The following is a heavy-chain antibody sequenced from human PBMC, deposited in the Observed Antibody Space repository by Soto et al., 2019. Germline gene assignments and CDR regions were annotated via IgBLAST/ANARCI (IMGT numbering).Heavy chain of an antibody. V-gene: IGHV1-46*01. Sequence: QVQLVQSGAEVKKPGSSVTVSCKASEYTFTNYYMHCVRQAPGQGLEWMVIINPSNGGTTYAQKFQGIVNMTRDTSTSRVYMELSSLRSEVTAVYYCARGSRLWFGESEYYCDYWGQGTLVTVSS. CDR2: INPSNGGT. J-gene: IGHJ4*02. CDR3: ARGSRLWFGESEYYCDY. D-gene: IGHD3-10*01. CDR1: EYTFTNYY.